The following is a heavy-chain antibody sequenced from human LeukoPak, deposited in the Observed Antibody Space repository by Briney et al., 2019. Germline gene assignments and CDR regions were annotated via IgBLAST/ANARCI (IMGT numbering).Heavy chain of an antibody. Sequence: GASVKVSCKASGGTFSSYAISWVRQAPGQGLEWMGRIIPIPGIANYAQKFQGRVTITADKSTSTAYMELSSLRSEDTAEYYCARGGDGYNSFDYWGQGTLVTVSS. J-gene: IGHJ4*02. CDR3: ARGGDGYNSFDY. CDR1: GGTFSSYA. CDR2: IIPIPGIA. D-gene: IGHD5-24*01. V-gene: IGHV1-69*04.